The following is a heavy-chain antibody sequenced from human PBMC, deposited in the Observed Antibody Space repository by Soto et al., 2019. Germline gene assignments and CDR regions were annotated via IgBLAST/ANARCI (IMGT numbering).Heavy chain of an antibody. CDR3: ARAREFIIACSGGSCYSYFDY. CDR1: GGTFSSYA. CDR2: IIPIFGTA. V-gene: IGHV1-69*13. J-gene: IGHJ4*02. Sequence: SVKVSCKASGGTFSSYAIGWVRQAPGQGLEWMGGIIPIFGTANYAQKFQGRVTITADESTSTAYMELSSLRSEDTAVYYCARAREFIIACSGGSCYSYFDYWGQGTLVTVSS. D-gene: IGHD2-15*01.